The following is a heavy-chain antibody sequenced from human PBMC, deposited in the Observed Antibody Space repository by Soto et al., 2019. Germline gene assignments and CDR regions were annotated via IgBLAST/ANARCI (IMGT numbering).Heavy chain of an antibody. V-gene: IGHV4-59*01. J-gene: IGHJ5*02. CDR1: GGSISIYY. Sequence: SETLSLTCTVSGGSISIYYWSWIRHPPGKGLEWIGYIYYSGSTNYNPSLKSRVTISVDTSKNQFSLKLSSVTAADTAVYYCARGVVPAARNWFDPWGQGTLVTVSS. D-gene: IGHD2-2*01. CDR2: IYYSGST. CDR3: ARGVVPAARNWFDP.